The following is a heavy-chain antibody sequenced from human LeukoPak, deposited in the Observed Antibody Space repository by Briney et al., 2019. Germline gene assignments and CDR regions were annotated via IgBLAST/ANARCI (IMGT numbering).Heavy chain of an antibody. D-gene: IGHD3-10*01. CDR1: GGSISSSSYY. CDR3: ARRRDYGSGSYYISWFDP. CDR2: IYYSGST. J-gene: IGHJ5*02. V-gene: IGHV4-39*01. Sequence: SETLSLTCTVSGGSISSSSYYWGWIRQPPGKGLEWLGSIYYSGSTYYNPYLKSRVTISVDTSKNQFSLKLSSVTAADTAVYYCARRRDYGSGSYYISWFDPWGQGTLVTVSS.